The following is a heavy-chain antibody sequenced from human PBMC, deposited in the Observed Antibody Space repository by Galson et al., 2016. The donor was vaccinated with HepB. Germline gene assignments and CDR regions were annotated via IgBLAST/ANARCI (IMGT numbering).Heavy chain of an antibody. J-gene: IGHJ4*02. CDR3: ARSNNDLLTVYFHY. CDR1: GYTFTNYF. Sequence: SVKVSCKASGYTFTNYFIHWVRQAPGQGLEWMGGIIPIIGTANYAQKFQGRVTITADASTYTAYLEVSSLAFEDTAVYFCARSNNDLLTVYFHYWGQGTLVTVSS. CDR2: IIPIIGTA. D-gene: IGHD3-9*01. V-gene: IGHV1-69*13.